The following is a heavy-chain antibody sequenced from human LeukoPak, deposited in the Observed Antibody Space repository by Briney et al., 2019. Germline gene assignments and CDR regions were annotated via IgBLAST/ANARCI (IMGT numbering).Heavy chain of an antibody. V-gene: IGHV3-53*01. CDR1: GLTVNDNY. CDR2: IFPDGQT. J-gene: IGHJ4*02. D-gene: IGHD4-17*01. Sequence: GGSLRLSCALSGLTVNDNYMSWVRQAPGKGLEWVSLIFPDGQTYYADFVQGRFSISRDMSRNILFLDMSSLRAEDTAVYFCARANPVYGDFDYWGQGTLVTVSS. CDR3: ARANPVYGDFDY.